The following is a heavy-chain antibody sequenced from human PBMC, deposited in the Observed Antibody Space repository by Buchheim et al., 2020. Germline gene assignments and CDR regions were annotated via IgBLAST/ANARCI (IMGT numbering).Heavy chain of an antibody. Sequence: QVQLQESGPGLVKASETLSLTCTVSGGSMTSYYWNWIRQPPGNGLEWIGLIYDTGSTTYSPSLKSRVSISVDPSKNQFSLKLSSVTAADTAVYYCVRGDDYDNYTMDVWGQETT. CDR1: GGSMTSYY. CDR2: IYDTGST. V-gene: IGHV4-59*01. CDR3: VRGDDYDNYTMDV. J-gene: IGHJ6*02.